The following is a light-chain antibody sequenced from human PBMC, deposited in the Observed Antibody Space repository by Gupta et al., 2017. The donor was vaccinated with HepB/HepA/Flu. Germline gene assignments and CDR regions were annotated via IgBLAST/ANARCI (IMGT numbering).Light chain of an antibody. J-gene: IGKJ3*01. CDR3: QHRTYWV. V-gene: IGKV3-11*01. CDR2: DAY. CDR1: QSVRSY. Sequence: EIVLTQSPATLSLSPGERATLSCRASQSVRSYLAWYQQKPGQAPRLLIYDAYNRDTGIPARFSGSGSGTDFTLTSRSRENEDFEVYDCQHRTYWVFGHGTTVDNK.